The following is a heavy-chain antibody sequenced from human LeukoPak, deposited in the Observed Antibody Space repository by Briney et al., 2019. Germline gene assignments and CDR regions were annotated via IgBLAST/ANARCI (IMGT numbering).Heavy chain of an antibody. D-gene: IGHD2-15*01. CDR1: GFTFSTYW. CDR3: ARAIVVVTAAPDY. Sequence: PGGSLRLSCAASGFTFSTYWMHWVRQAPGKGLEWVSYISSSGSTIYYADSVKGRFTISRDNAKNSLYLQMNSLRAEDTAVYYCARAIVVVTAAPDYWGQGTLVTVSS. V-gene: IGHV3-11*01. J-gene: IGHJ4*02. CDR2: ISSSGSTI.